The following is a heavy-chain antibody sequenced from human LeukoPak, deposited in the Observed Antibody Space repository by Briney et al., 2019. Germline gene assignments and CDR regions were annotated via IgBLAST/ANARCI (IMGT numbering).Heavy chain of an antibody. V-gene: IGHV3-7*01. D-gene: IGHD3-22*01. CDR3: ARDERDFYDSSGYYGMDV. J-gene: IGHJ6*02. Sequence: GGSLRLSCAASGFTFSSYWMSWVRQAPGKGLGWVANIKQDGSEKYYVDSVKGRFTISRDNAKNSLYLQMNSLRAEDTAVYYCARDERDFYDSSGYYGMDVWGQGTTVTVSS. CDR1: GFTFSSYW. CDR2: IKQDGSEK.